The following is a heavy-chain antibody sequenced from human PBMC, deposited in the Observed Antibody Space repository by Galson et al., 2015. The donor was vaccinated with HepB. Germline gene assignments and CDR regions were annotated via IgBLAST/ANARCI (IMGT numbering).Heavy chain of an antibody. CDR1: GFTFSSYA. D-gene: IGHD6-19*01. Sequence: SLRLSCAASGFTFSSYAMHWVRQAPGKGLEYVSAISSNGGSTYYANSVKGRFTISRDNSKNTLYLQMGSLRAEDMAVYYCARSRSTQWLVHYYYGMDVWGQGTTVT. V-gene: IGHV3-64*01. CDR2: ISSNGGST. CDR3: ARSRSTQWLVHYYYGMDV. J-gene: IGHJ6*02.